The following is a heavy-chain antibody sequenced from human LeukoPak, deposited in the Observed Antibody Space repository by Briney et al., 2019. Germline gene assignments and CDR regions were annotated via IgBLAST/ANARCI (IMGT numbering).Heavy chain of an antibody. D-gene: IGHD3-10*01. CDR1: GYSFTSYW. Sequence: GESLKISCKGSGYSFTSYWIGWVRQMPGKGLEWMGIIYPGDSDTRYSLSFQGQVTISADKSISTAYLQWSSLKASDTAMYYCARLVRWDSGSPDSINYMDVWGKGTTVTVSS. V-gene: IGHV5-51*01. J-gene: IGHJ6*03. CDR3: ARLVRWDSGSPDSINYMDV. CDR2: IYPGDSDT.